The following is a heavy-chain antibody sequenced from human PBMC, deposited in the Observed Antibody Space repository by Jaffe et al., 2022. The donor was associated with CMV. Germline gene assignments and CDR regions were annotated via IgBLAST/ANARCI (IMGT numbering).Heavy chain of an antibody. CDR1: GGSISSSKW. CDR2: MYHSGST. Sequence: QVQLQESGPGLVKPSGTLSLTCAVSGGSISSSKWWSWVRQPPGKGLEWIGEMYHSGSTNYNPSLKSRVTISVDKSKNQFSLKLNSVTAADTAVYYCARTSNSDWPDGFDVWGQGTMVTVSS. CDR3: ARTSNSDWPDGFDV. V-gene: IGHV4-4*02. D-gene: IGHD3-9*01. J-gene: IGHJ3*01.